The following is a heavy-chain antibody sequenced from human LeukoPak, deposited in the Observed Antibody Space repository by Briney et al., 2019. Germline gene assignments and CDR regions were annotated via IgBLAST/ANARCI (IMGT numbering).Heavy chain of an antibody. CDR1: GFTPSDYW. D-gene: IGHD3-10*01. CDR2: IKQDGSEK. Sequence: QPGGSLRLSCAVPGFTPSDYWMSSVRQAPGKGLEWVANIKQDGSEKYYVDSVKGRFTISRHNAKNSLHLQMNTLRAEDTAVYYCAEAGYGSGSSFLDQWGQGTLVTVSS. CDR3: AEAGYGSGSSFLDQ. V-gene: IGHV3-7*01. J-gene: IGHJ4*02.